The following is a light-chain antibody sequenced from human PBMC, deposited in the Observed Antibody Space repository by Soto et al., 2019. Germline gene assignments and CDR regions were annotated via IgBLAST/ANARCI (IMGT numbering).Light chain of an antibody. CDR2: GAS. CDR1: QSVSSN. V-gene: IGKV3-15*01. J-gene: IGKJ5*01. CDR3: QQYNNWHPIT. Sequence: EIVMTQSPATLSVSPGERATLSCRASQSVSSNLAWYQQKPGQAPRLLIYGASTRATGIPARFSGSGSGTEFTLTISSLQSEEFAVYYCQQYNNWHPITFGQGTRLEIK.